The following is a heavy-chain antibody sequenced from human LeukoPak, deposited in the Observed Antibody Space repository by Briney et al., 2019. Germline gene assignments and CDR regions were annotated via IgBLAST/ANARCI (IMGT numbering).Heavy chain of an antibody. CDR2: ISGSGGST. CDR3: AKSHYGDYEYFDY. D-gene: IGHD4-17*01. CDR1: GFTFSSYA. V-gene: IGHV3-23*01. J-gene: IGHJ4*02. Sequence: GGSLRLSCAASGFTFSSYAMSWVRQAPGKGLEWASAISGSGGSTYYADSVKGRFTISRDNSKNTLYLQMNSLRAEDTAVYYCAKSHYGDYEYFDYWGQGTLVTVSS.